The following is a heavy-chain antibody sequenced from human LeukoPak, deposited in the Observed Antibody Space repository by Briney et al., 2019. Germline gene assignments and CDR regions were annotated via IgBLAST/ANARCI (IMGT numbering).Heavy chain of an antibody. D-gene: IGHD6-19*01. CDR3: AKSGGGYSSGWFY. Sequence: GRSLRLSCAASGFTFSRYGMHWVRQAPGKGLEWVAVISYDGSNKYYADSVKGRFTITRDNSKNTLYLQMNSLRAEDTAVYYCAKSGGGYSSGWFYWGQGTLVTVSS. CDR2: ISYDGSNK. J-gene: IGHJ4*02. V-gene: IGHV3-30*18. CDR1: GFTFSRYG.